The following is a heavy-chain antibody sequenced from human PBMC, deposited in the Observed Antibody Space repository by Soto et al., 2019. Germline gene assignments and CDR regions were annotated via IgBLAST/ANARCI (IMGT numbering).Heavy chain of an antibody. CDR1: SGSFSGFY. J-gene: IGHJ4*02. D-gene: IGHD6-6*01. CDR3: ARAPKVSGSSQTRPDF. CDR2: ISQSGST. V-gene: IGHV4-34*01. Sequence: ASETLSLTCSIYSGSFSGFYWSWIRQPPGKRLEWIGEISQSGSTNYNPSLKSRVSIPVDTSKNQFSLNLTSVTAADTAVYYCARAPKVSGSSQTRPDFWGQGALVTVSS.